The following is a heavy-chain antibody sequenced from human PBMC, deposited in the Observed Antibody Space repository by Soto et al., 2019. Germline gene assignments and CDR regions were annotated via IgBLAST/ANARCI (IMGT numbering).Heavy chain of an antibody. J-gene: IGHJ4*02. D-gene: IGHD4-17*01. CDR1: GGSLNSTVYS. Sequence: SETLSLTCAVSGGSLNSTVYSWSWIRQPPGKGLEWIGNIYHNGGTHYNPSVRSRVMISGDRSKNQFSLKLSSVTAADSAVYYCARVGWTTVGYYFDYWGQGTLVTVSS. CDR3: ARVGWTTVGYYFDY. V-gene: IGHV4-30-2*01. CDR2: IYHNGGT.